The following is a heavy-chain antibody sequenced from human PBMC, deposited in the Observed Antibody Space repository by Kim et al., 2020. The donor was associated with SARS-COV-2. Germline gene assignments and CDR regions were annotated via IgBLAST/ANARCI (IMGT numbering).Heavy chain of an antibody. D-gene: IGHD6-6*01. Sequence: ASVKFSCKASGYTFTSYYMHWVRQAPGQGLEWMGIINPSGGTTTYAQKFQGRVTMTRDTSTSTVYMELSSLRSEDTAVYYCARKKSSSLLDDWGQGTLVTVSS. CDR2: INPSGGTT. CDR1: GYTFTSYY. CDR3: ARKKSSSLLDD. J-gene: IGHJ4*02. V-gene: IGHV1-46*01.